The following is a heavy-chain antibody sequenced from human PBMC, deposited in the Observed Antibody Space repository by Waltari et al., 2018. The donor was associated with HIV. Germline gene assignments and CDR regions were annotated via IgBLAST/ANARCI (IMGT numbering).Heavy chain of an antibody. CDR1: GFRLRNYA. D-gene: IGHD3-10*01. J-gene: IGHJ4*02. Sequence: QVQLVESGGGVAQPGRSLRLSCAASGFRLRNYAMHWVRQAPGKGLGWLTLISYEETNEYYTDSVRGRFTISRDNSKNMLYLQMNNLRPEDTAIYYCVVSSFDYWGQGTLVTVSS. V-gene: IGHV3-30*03. CDR3: VVSSFDY. CDR2: ISYEETNE.